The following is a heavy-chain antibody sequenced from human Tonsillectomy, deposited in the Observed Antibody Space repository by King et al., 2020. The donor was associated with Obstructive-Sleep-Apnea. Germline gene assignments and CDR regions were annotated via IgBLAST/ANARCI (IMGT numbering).Heavy chain of an antibody. CDR1: GGSFSDYY. D-gene: IGHD6-19*01. J-gene: IGHJ2*01. Sequence: VQLQQWGPGLLKSSETLFVPCAVYGGSFSDYYWSWIRQPPGKGLEWIGEINHSGGTNYNPSLKSRVTISLDTSKNQFSLKLSSVSAADTAVYHCARVGRIAVAGTTGCWYFDLWGRGTLVTVSS. CDR2: INHSGGT. CDR3: ARVGRIAVAGTTGCWYFDL. V-gene: IGHV4-34*01.